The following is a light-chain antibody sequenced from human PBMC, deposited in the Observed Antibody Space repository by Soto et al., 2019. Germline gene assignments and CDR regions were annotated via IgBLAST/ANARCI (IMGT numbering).Light chain of an antibody. CDR1: QSVGSF. CDR3: QQYEKWPPSIT. J-gene: IGKJ5*01. V-gene: IGKV3-15*01. Sequence: EIVLTQSPDTLSLSPGGRATLSCRASQSVGSFLAWYQQKPGQAPRLLIYGASTRATGISARFSGSGSGTEFTLTISSLQSEDFAVYYCQQYEKWPPSITFGQGTRLEIK. CDR2: GAS.